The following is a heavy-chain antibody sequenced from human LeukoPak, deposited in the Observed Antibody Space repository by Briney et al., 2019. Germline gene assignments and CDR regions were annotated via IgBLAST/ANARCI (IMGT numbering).Heavy chain of an antibody. CDR2: IYPGDSYT. CDR1: GYRFSNYW. V-gene: IGHV5-51*01. J-gene: IGHJ3*02. D-gene: IGHD3-3*01. Sequence: GGSLKIPRKGSGYRFSNYWIAWVRQMPGQGLGWMGSIYPGDSYTKHSRSFQGRVTISADKSITTAYLQWSSLKASDTAMYYCALIFGVVISPPNAFDIWGQGTMVTVSS. CDR3: ALIFGVVISPPNAFDI.